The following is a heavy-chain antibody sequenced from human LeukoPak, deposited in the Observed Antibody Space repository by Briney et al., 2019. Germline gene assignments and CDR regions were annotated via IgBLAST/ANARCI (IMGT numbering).Heavy chain of an antibody. Sequence: SETLSLTCTVSGGSISSYYWSWIRHPPGKGLEPIGYIYYSGSTNYNPSLKSRVTISVDTSKNQFSLKLSSVTAADTAVYYCAGVPLYSSGWYGFDYWGQGTLVTVSS. CDR2: IYYSGST. CDR1: GGSISSYY. D-gene: IGHD6-19*01. CDR3: AGVPLYSSGWYGFDY. J-gene: IGHJ4*02. V-gene: IGHV4-59*01.